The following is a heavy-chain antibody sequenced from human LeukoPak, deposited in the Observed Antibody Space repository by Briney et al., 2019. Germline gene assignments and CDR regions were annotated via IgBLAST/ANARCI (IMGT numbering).Heavy chain of an antibody. CDR3: ARAPGYSSSYFDY. CDR2: IYHSGST. J-gene: IGHJ4*02. Sequence: SETLSLTCTASGGSISSYYWSWIRQPPGKGLEWIGYIYHSGSTYYNPSLKSRVTISVDRSKNQFSLKLSSVTAADTAVYYCARAPGYSSSYFDYWGQGTLVTVSS. V-gene: IGHV4-59*12. D-gene: IGHD6-13*01. CDR1: GGSISSYY.